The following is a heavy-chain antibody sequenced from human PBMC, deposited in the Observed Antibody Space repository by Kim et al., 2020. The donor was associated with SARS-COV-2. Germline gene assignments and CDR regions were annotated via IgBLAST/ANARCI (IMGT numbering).Heavy chain of an antibody. V-gene: IGHV3-7*01. J-gene: IGHJ4*02. CDR1: GFSFSNSW. CDR3: VRGGAWVIDY. D-gene: IGHD2-15*01. CDR2: IKPDGNEK. Sequence: GGSLRLSCEASGFSFSNSWMSWVRQVPGKGLEWVALIKPDGNEKNYVDPVKDRFTFPRDNAKNSLYLQMNSLRDEDKAVYYCVRGGAWVIDYWGQGTLVTVSS.